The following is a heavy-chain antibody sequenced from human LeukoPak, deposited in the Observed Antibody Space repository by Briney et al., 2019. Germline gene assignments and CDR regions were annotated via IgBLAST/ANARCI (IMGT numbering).Heavy chain of an antibody. CDR3: AEDHDERGLDH. D-gene: IGHD1-1*01. Sequence: PGGSLRLSCAASGFTFSSYSMNWVRQAPGKGLEWVALISYDGSNLYYADSVKGRFTISRDNSKNTLYLQMNNLRAEDTAVYYRAEDHDERGLDHWGQGTLVTVSS. V-gene: IGHV3-30*18. CDR1: GFTFSSYS. J-gene: IGHJ4*02. CDR2: ISYDGSNL.